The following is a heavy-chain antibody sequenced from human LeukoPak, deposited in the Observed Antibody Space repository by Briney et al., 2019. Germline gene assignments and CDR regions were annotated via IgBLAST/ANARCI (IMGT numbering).Heavy chain of an antibody. Sequence: GGSLRLSCAASGFTFSSYAMYWVRQAPGKGLEWVALISRDGSDEDHADSVKGRFTISRDNSKDTLYLQMISLRIEDTAVYYCAREAYYGSGRSRQPSPVWGQGTLVTVSS. J-gene: IGHJ4*02. D-gene: IGHD3-10*01. V-gene: IGHV3-30*01. CDR3: AREAYYGSGRSRQPSPV. CDR2: ISRDGSDE. CDR1: GFTFSSYA.